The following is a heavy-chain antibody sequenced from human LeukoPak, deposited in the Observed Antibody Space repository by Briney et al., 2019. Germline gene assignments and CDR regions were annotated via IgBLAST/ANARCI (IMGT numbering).Heavy chain of an antibody. V-gene: IGHV4-4*07. CDR3: ARVMHGRGTFDY. J-gene: IGHJ4*02. CDR1: GGSISSDH. D-gene: IGHD2-8*01. CDR2: VFGGGNT. Sequence: SETLSLTCTVSGGSISSDHWNWIRRPAGKGLEWIGRVFGGGNTNYNPSLQSRVSMSVDPSKNQFSLNLDSVTAADPAVYYCARVMHGRGTFDYWGQGILVTVSS.